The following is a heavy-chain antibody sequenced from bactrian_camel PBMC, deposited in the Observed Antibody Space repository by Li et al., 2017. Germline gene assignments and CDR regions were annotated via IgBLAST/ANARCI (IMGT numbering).Heavy chain of an antibody. CDR1: RYAVC. Sequence: VQLVESGGGSVRAGGSLRLSCAASRYAVCMGWVRQAPGKGLEWVSGISVNGDITYSDAVKGRFTISRDHAKNTVYLQMDSLKPEDTAMYYCAHESRYSDYVFYCSFGYWGQGTQVTVS. CDR2: ISVNGDIT. J-gene: IGHJ6*01. D-gene: IGHD4*01. CDR3: AHESRYSDYVFYCSFGY. V-gene: IGHV3S40*01.